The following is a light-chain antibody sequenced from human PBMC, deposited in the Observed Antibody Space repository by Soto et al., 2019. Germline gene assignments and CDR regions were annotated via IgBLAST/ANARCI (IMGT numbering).Light chain of an antibody. CDR1: QSVSRY. V-gene: IGKV3-11*01. Sequence: EIVLTQSPATLSLSPGERATLSCRASQSVSRYLAWYQQKPGQAPRLLIYDASNMAIGIPARFSGSGSGTDFTLTISSLEPEDFAVYYCQQRSNWPLTFGGGTQVEIK. J-gene: IGKJ4*01. CDR2: DAS. CDR3: QQRSNWPLT.